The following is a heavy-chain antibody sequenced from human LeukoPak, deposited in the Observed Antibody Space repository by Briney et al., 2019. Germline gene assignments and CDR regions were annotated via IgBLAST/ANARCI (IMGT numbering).Heavy chain of an antibody. J-gene: IGHJ4*02. CDR1: GFTVSSNY. CDR3: AKDSDYYFDY. Sequence: GGSLRLSCAASGFTVSSNYMSWVRQAPGKGLEWVAVISYDGSNKYYADSVKGRFTISRDNSKNTLYLQMNSLRAEDTAVYYCAKDSDYYFDYWGQGTLVTVSS. CDR2: ISYDGSNK. V-gene: IGHV3-30*18.